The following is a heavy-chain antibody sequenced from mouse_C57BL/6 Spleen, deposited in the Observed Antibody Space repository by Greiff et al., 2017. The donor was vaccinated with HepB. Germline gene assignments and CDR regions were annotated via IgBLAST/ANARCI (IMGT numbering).Heavy chain of an antibody. D-gene: IGHD4-1*01. V-gene: IGHV5-6*02. CDR3: ARRTGTKGEYFDY. J-gene: IGHJ2*01. Sequence: DVKLQESGGDLVKPGGSLKLSCAASGFTFSSYGMSWVRQTPDKRLEWVATISSGGSYTYYPDSVKGRFTISRDNAKNTLYLQMSSLKSEDTAMYYCARRTGTKGEYFDYWGQGTTLTVSS. CDR2: ISSGGSYT. CDR1: GFTFSSYG.